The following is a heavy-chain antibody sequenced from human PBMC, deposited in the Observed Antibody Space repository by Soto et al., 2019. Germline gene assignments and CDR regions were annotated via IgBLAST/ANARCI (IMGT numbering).Heavy chain of an antibody. CDR2: IYSGGIT. V-gene: IGHV3-53*01. CDR3: ARAKLPPYYYYGRDV. CDR1: GFTVSSKY. J-gene: IGHJ6*02. Sequence: GSSLRLSCAASGFTVSSKYMSCVLQAPGTGHEWVSVIYSGGITYDADSVKGRFTISRDNSKNTLYLKMNXLXAEDTAVYYCARAKLPPYYYYGRDVWGQGTKVTVSS.